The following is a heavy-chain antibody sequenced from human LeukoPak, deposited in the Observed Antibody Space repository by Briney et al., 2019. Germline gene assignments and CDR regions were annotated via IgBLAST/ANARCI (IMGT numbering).Heavy chain of an antibody. CDR2: INHSGST. V-gene: IGHV4-39*07. J-gene: IGHJ4*02. D-gene: IGHD6-19*01. CDR1: GGSISSSSYY. Sequence: SETLSLTCTVSGGSISSSSYYWGWIRQPPGKGLEWIGEINHSGSTNYNPSLKSRVTISVDTSKNQFSLKLSSVTAADTAVYYCARGLAVGYFDYWGQGTLVTVSS. CDR3: ARGLAVGYFDY.